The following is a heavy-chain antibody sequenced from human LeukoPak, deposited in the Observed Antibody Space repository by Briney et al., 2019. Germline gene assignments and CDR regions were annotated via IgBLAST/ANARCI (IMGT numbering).Heavy chain of an antibody. Sequence: GGSLRLSCAASGFTFIDYSMNWVRQAPGKGLEWVSYISSSGSTIKYAASVKGRFTISRDNAKNSLFLQMNSLRAEDTALYYCVRGFGGTYPTDPFDSWGLGTLVTVSS. CDR2: ISSSGSTI. V-gene: IGHV3-48*04. D-gene: IGHD1-26*01. CDR3: VRGFGGTYPTDPFDS. J-gene: IGHJ4*02. CDR1: GFTFIDYS.